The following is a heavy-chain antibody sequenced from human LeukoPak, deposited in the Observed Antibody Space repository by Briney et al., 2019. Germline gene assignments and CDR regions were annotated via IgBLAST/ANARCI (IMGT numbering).Heavy chain of an antibody. J-gene: IGHJ4*02. CDR1: GLTVSSNY. Sequence: GGSLRLSCAASGLTVSSNYMNWVRQAPGKGLEWVANIKQDGSKKSYVDSVKGRFTISRDNAKNSLYLQMNSLRAEDTAIYYCTRVGYIDEGIDYWGQGTLVTVSS. D-gene: IGHD5-24*01. CDR2: IKQDGSKK. CDR3: TRVGYIDEGIDY. V-gene: IGHV3-7*04.